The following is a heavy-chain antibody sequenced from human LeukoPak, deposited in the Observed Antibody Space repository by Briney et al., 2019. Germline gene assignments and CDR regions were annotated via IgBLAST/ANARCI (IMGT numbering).Heavy chain of an antibody. J-gene: IGHJ4*02. CDR3: ARGYYYDSSGYYAA. CDR2: MNPNSGNT. CDR1: GYTFTSYD. Sequence: ASVKVSCKASGYTFTSYDINWVQQATGQGLEWMGWMNPNSGNTGYAQKFQGRVTMTRNTSISTAYMELSSLRSEDTAVYYCARGYYYDSSGYYAAWGQGTLVTVSS. V-gene: IGHV1-8*01. D-gene: IGHD3-22*01.